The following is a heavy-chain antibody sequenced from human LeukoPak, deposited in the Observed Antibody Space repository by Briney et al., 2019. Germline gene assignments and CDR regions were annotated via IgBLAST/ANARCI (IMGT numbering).Heavy chain of an antibody. CDR1: GGSISSTSYF. V-gene: IGHV4-39*07. CDR2: IYYSGST. D-gene: IGHD3-10*01. Sequence: SETLSLTCTVSGGSISSTSYFWGWIRQPPGKGLEWIGSIYYSGSTYYNPSLKSRVTISVDTCKNQFSLKLSSVTAADTAVYYCARAGELLLLDYWGQGTLVTASS. J-gene: IGHJ4*02. CDR3: ARAGELLLLDY.